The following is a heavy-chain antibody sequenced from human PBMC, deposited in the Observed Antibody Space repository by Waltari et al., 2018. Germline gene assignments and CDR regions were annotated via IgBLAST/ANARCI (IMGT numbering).Heavy chain of an antibody. CDR3: ASSYDSSGLSGFDY. J-gene: IGHJ4*02. D-gene: IGHD3-22*01. V-gene: IGHV1-2*02. Sequence: QVQLVQSGAEVKQPGASVWVSCQASGYSFPGSYMPRVRQAPGQGLEWMGWINPYSGGTNYAQNFQGRVTMTRDMSITTAYMELTRLRSDDTAVYYCASSYDSSGLSGFDYWGQGTLVTVSS. CDR1: GYSFPGSY. CDR2: INPYSGGT.